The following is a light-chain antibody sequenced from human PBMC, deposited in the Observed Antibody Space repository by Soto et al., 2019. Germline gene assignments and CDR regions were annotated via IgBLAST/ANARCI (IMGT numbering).Light chain of an antibody. Sequence: EIVLTQSPATLSVSPVERATLSFRASQSVNQKLGWYQQKPGQAPWLLIYVASYRATGIPARFSGSGSGTENTLTISNLQAEDFAVYYCQQFNNWPHTFGQGTRLEIK. V-gene: IGKV3-15*01. CDR1: QSVNQK. CDR2: VAS. J-gene: IGKJ5*01. CDR3: QQFNNWPHT.